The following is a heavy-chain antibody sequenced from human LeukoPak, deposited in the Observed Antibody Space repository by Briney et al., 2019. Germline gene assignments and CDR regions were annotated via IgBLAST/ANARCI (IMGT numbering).Heavy chain of an antibody. J-gene: IGHJ6*03. D-gene: IGHD2-8*01. CDR1: GASISSYY. V-gene: IGHV4-59*01. Sequence: SETLSLTCTVSGASISSYYWSWIQQPPGKGLEWIGFIYYSGTTDYNPSLKSRVTILVDTSKNQFSLKLSSVTAADTAVYYCTREVMVYTIPLNYYYLDVWGKGTTVTVSS. CDR2: IYYSGTT. CDR3: TREVMVYTIPLNYYYLDV.